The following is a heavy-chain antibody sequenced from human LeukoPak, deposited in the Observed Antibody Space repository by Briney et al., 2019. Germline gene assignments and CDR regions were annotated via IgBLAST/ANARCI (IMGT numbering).Heavy chain of an antibody. J-gene: IGHJ5*02. CDR2: IYYSGST. V-gene: IGHV4-59*12. Sequence: SETLSLTCTVSGGSISSYYWSWIRQPPGKGLEWIGYIYYSGSTNYNPSLKSRVTISVDTSKNQFSLKLSSVTAADTAVYYCARWGMNYYDQNWIDPWGQGTLVTVSS. CDR3: ARWGMNYYDQNWIDP. D-gene: IGHD3-22*01. CDR1: GGSISSYY.